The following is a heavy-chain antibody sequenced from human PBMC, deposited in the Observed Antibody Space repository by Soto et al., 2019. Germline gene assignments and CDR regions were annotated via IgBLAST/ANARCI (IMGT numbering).Heavy chain of an antibody. D-gene: IGHD3-9*01. Sequence: SETLSLTCSVSGAPISSYYWTWIRQPPGGGLEWIGYMHHTQGTNDNPSLRGRVHMSIDTSMNQFSLRLTSVTAADTAVYYCARVPFVGYFDWLDPWGHGTLVTVSS. CDR1: GAPISSYY. J-gene: IGHJ5*02. V-gene: IGHV4-59*01. CDR3: ARVPFVGYFDWLDP. CDR2: MHHTQGT.